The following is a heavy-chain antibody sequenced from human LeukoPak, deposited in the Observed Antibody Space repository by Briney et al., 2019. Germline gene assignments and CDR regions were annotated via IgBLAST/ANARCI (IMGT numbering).Heavy chain of an antibody. CDR2: IKQDGSGK. CDR1: GFTFSSYW. D-gene: IGHD5-18*01. Sequence: GGSLRLSCAASGFTFSSYWMSWVRQAPGKGLEWVANIKQDGSGKYYVDSVKGRFTISRDNAKNSLYLQMNSLRAEDTAVYYCAREGTSIQLWPDYYYYYMDVWGKWTTVTVSS. J-gene: IGHJ6*03. V-gene: IGHV3-7*01. CDR3: AREGTSIQLWPDYYYYYMDV.